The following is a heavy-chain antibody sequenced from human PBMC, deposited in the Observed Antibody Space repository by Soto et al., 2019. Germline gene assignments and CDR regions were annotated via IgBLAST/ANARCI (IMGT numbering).Heavy chain of an antibody. D-gene: IGHD4-4*01. J-gene: IGHJ6*02. CDR1: VYTFTCYA. CDR3: ARDRTARTVTTSVYYYYGMDV. V-gene: IGHV1-3*01. Sequence: GASVKVSCKACVYTFTCYAMHSLRQAPGQRLEGMGWINAGNGNTKYSQKFQGRVTITRDTSASTAYMELSSLRSEDTAVYYCARDRTARTVTTSVYYYYGMDVWGQGTTVTVSS. CDR2: INAGNGNT.